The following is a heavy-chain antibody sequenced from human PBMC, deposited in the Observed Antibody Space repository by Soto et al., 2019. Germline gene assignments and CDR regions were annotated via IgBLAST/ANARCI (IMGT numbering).Heavy chain of an antibody. CDR3: ARHHGPTTSENWFEP. CDR2: ISTYSGDT. CDR1: GYTFFTYD. V-gene: IGHV1-18*01. Sequence: QVHLVQSGVEVKTPGASVKVSCQASGYTFFTYDISWVRQAPGQGLEWMGWISTYSGDTKYAQKFQGRVTMTTDTSTTTAYLELSSLRSDDTAVYYCARHHGPTTSENWFEPWGQGTLVNVSS. D-gene: IGHD5-12*01. J-gene: IGHJ5*02.